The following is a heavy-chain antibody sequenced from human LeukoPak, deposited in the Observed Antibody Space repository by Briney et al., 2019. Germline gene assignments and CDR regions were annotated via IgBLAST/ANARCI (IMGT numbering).Heavy chain of an antibody. CDR3: ARAGGYASSWAY. J-gene: IGHJ4*02. CDR2: IKQDGSEK. Sequence: GGSLRLSCAASGFTFSSYWMSWVRQAPGKGLEWVANIKQDGSEKNYVDSVKGRFTISRDNAKNSLDLQMNSLRGVDTAVYYCARAGGYASSWAYWGQGTLVTVSS. CDR1: GFTFSSYW. V-gene: IGHV3-7*01. D-gene: IGHD5-12*01.